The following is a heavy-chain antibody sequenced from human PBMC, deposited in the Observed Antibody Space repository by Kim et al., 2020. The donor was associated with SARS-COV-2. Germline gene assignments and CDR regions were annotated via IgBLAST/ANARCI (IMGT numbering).Heavy chain of an antibody. D-gene: IGHD2-2*03. Sequence: GGSLRLSCAVSGLTVITSYMSWVRQAPGKGLEWVSVLYSGGDTYYGDSVKGRFTISRDDSKNTLYLQMNSLRAEDTAVYYCARDLMDPVYYYYCGMDVWGQGTTVIVSS. J-gene: IGHJ6*02. V-gene: IGHV3-53*01. CDR3: ARDLMDPVYYYYCGMDV. CDR1: GLTVITSY. CDR2: LYSGGDT.